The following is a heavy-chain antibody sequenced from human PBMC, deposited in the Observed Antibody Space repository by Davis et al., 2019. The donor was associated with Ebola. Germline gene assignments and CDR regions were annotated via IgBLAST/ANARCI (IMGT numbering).Heavy chain of an antibody. Sequence: GGSLRLSCVASGFTFRGYSMNWVRQAPGKGLEWISYITTRSDIIYYADSVKGRFTVSRDNAQNSLYLQMNSLRAEDTAVYYCAKKILTGYSGLGYFDYWGQGTLVTVSS. CDR1: GFTFRGYS. CDR3: AKKILTGYSGLGYFDY. CDR2: ITTRSDII. J-gene: IGHJ4*02. V-gene: IGHV3-48*01. D-gene: IGHD3-9*01.